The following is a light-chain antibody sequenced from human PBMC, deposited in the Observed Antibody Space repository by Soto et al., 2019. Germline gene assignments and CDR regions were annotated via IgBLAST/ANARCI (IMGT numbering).Light chain of an antibody. CDR1: QSVLYSSNNKNY. J-gene: IGKJ1*01. CDR3: QQYYDTPET. CDR2: WAS. Sequence: DIVLTQSPHSLAASLGERATINCKSSQSVLYSSNNKNYLAWYQQKPGQPPKLLIYWASTRESGVPDRFSGSGSGTDFTLTISSLQAEDVAVYYCQQYYDTPETFGQGTKVEIK. V-gene: IGKV4-1*01.